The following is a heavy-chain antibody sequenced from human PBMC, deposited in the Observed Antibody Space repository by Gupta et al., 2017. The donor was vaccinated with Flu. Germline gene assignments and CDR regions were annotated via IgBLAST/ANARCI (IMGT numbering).Heavy chain of an antibody. J-gene: IGHJ4*02. CDR2: IYYSGST. CDR3: ARPGAARIFDY. D-gene: IGHD6-6*01. CDR1: GGSISSRSYY. Sequence: QLKLQESGTGLVKPSETLSLTCTVSGGSISSRSYYWGWIRQPPGKGLEWIGSIYYSGSTYYNPSLKSRVTISVDTSKNQFSLKLSSVTAADTAVYYCARPGAARIFDYWGQGTLVTVAS. V-gene: IGHV4-39*01.